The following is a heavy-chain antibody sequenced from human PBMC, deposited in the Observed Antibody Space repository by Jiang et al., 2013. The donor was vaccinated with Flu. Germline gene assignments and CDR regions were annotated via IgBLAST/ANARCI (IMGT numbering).Heavy chain of an antibody. CDR3: AILKGISGPTLGDY. D-gene: IGHD6-19*01. J-gene: IGHJ4*02. CDR2: ISYDGSNK. Sequence: GGGVVQPGRSLRLSCAASGFTFSSYGMHWVRQAPGKGLEWVAVISYDGSNKYYADSVKGRFTISRDNSKNTLYLQMNSLRAEDTAVYYCAILKGISGPTLGDYWGQGTLVTVSS. V-gene: IGHV3-30*03. CDR1: GFTFSSYG.